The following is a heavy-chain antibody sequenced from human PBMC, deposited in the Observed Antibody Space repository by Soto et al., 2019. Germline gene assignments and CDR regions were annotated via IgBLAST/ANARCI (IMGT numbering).Heavy chain of an antibody. CDR1: GYTFTSYA. CDR2: INAGNGNT. Sequence: ASVKVSCKASGYTFTSYAMHWVRQAPGQRLEWMGWINAGNGNTKYSQKFQGRVTITRDTSASTAYMELSSLRSEDTAVYYCARTSGYSFRYNWIDPWGQGTLVTVSS. J-gene: IGHJ5*02. CDR3: ARTSGYSFRYNWIDP. D-gene: IGHD3-3*01. V-gene: IGHV1-3*01.